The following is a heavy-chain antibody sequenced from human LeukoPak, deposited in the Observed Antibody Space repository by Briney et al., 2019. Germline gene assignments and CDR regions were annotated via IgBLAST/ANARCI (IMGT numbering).Heavy chain of an antibody. CDR1: GYTFNSYG. V-gene: IGHV1-18*04. J-gene: IGHJ5*02. D-gene: IGHD6-25*01. Sequence: GASVTVSSTASGYTFNSYGISWVRQAPGQGLEWMGWINAYNGDINHAQKFQGRVTMSTDTSTTTAYMELGSLRSDDTAVYYCARDGSGHWFDPWGQGTLVTVSS. CDR3: ARDGSGHWFDP. CDR2: INAYNGDI.